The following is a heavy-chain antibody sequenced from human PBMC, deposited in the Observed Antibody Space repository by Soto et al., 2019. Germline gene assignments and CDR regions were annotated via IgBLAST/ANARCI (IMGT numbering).Heavy chain of an antibody. CDR2: ISYDGTYK. J-gene: IGHJ4*02. D-gene: IGHD3-3*01. CDR1: GFTFSSYG. CDR3: AKAEGPLEWLPLDY. Sequence: SLRLSCAASGFTFSSYGMHWVRRAPGKGLEWVAIISYDGTYKNYADSVKGRFTISRDKSKNRLYLQMNSLRAEDTAVYYCAKAEGPLEWLPLDYWGQGTLVTVSS. V-gene: IGHV3-30*18.